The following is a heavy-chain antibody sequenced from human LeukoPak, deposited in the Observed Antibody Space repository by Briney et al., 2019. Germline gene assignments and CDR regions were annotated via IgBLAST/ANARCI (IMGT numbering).Heavy chain of an antibody. V-gene: IGHV3-7*01. CDR1: GFTFSSYW. CDR2: IKQDGSEK. D-gene: IGHD6-6*01. CDR3: ARDSSSYYYYYYYMDV. Sequence: GGSLRLSCAASGFTFSSYWMSWVRQAPGKGLEWVANIKQDGSEKYYVDSVKGRFTISRDNAKNSLYLQMNSLRAEDTAVYYCARDSSSYYYYYYYMDVWGKGTTVTVSS. J-gene: IGHJ6*03.